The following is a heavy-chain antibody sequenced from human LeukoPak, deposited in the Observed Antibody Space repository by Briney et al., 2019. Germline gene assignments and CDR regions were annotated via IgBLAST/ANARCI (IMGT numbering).Heavy chain of an antibody. CDR1: GFTFSTYP. V-gene: IGHV3-69-1*01. CDR3: ARDHDFAFDN. Sequence: GGSLRLSCAASGFTFSTYPMNWVRQAPGKGLEWISHIRDSGTTDYADSVKGRFTISRDNAKNSLYLQLNSLRAEDTAVYYCARDHDFAFDNWGQGTLVTVSS. CDR2: IRDSGTT. J-gene: IGHJ4*02. D-gene: IGHD2-21*02.